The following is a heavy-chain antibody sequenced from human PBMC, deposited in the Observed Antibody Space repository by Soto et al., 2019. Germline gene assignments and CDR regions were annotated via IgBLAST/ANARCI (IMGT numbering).Heavy chain of an antibody. D-gene: IGHD3-3*01. CDR1: GFTFSSYS. J-gene: IGHJ4*02. V-gene: IGHV3-21*01. CDR2: ISSSSSYI. Sequence: GGSLRLSCAASGFTFSSYSMNWVRQAPGKGLEWVSSISSSSSYIYYADSVKGRFTISRDNAKNSLYLQMNSLRAEDTAVYYCARDRGYDFWSGYYGPYFDYWGQGTPVTVSS. CDR3: ARDRGYDFWSGYYGPYFDY.